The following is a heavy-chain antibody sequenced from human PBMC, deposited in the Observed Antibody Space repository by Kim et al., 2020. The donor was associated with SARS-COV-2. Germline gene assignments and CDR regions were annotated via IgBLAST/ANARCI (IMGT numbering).Heavy chain of an antibody. D-gene: IGHD5-12*01. J-gene: IGHJ4*01. Sequence: GGSLRLSCAASGFTFSSHAMSWVRQAPGKGLEWVSAITGGGDSSYYADSVKGRFTISRDNSKNTLYLQMNSLRAEDTAVYYCVLGRTYDWDYWGHGTLVT. CDR2: ITGGGDSS. CDR3: VLGRTYDWDY. V-gene: IGHV3-23*01. CDR1: GFTFSSHA.